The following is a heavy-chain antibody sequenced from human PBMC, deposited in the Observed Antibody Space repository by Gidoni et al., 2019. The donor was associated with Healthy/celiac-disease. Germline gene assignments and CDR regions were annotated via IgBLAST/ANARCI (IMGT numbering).Heavy chain of an antibody. V-gene: IGHV3-21*01. D-gene: IGHD3-10*01. J-gene: IGHJ3*02. CDR1: VFSFSSYS. Sequence: DVQLVESGGGLVKPGGSLRRSCAPSVFSFSSYSMNWVRQAPGKGLEWVSSISSSSSYIYYADSVKGRFTISRDNDKNSLYLKMNSLRAEDTAVYYCARDGSGPGGAFDIWGQGTMVTVSS. CDR2: ISSSSSYI. CDR3: ARDGSGPGGAFDI.